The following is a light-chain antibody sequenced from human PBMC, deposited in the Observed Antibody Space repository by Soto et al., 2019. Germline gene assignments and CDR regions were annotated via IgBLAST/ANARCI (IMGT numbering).Light chain of an antibody. V-gene: IGLV2-14*01. CDR3: SSYTTIKTVI. Sequence: QSVLAQPASVSGSPGQSITISCTGTSSDVGAYNYVSWYHQHHPGKAPELIIYDVTDRPSGVSTRFSGSKSGNTASLTISGLQAEDEGDYYCSSYTTIKTVIFGGGTKVTAL. J-gene: IGLJ2*01. CDR2: DVT. CDR1: SSDVGAYNY.